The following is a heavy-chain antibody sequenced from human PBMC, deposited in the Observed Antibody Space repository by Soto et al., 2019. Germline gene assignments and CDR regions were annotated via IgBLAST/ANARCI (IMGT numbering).Heavy chain of an antibody. CDR2: LNSDGTSA. J-gene: IGHJ4*02. V-gene: IGHV3-74*01. D-gene: IGHD6-19*01. Sequence: EVQLVESGGGLVQPGGSLRLSCAGSGFTFSSNWMHWVRQDPGKGLVWVSRLNSDGTSASYADSVKGRFTISRDNAKNTLFLQMNSLTAEDTALYYCASGPSGWFGFDYWGQGTLVTVSS. CDR1: GFTFSSNW. CDR3: ASGPSGWFGFDY.